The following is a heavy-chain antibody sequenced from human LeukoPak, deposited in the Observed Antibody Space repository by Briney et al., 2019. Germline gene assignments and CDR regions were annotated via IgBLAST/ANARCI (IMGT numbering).Heavy chain of an antibody. CDR2: IKQDGSEK. J-gene: IGHJ6*03. V-gene: IGHV3-7*01. Sequence: GGSLRLSCTASGFTFSSYWMSWVRQAPGKGLEWVANIKQDGSEKYYVDSVKGRFTISRDYAKNSLYLQMNSLRAEDTAVYYCARDNNYGSGNYYPGGYYYYMDVWGKGTTVTISS. D-gene: IGHD3-10*01. CDR1: GFTFSSYW. CDR3: ARDNNYGSGNYYPGGYYYYMDV.